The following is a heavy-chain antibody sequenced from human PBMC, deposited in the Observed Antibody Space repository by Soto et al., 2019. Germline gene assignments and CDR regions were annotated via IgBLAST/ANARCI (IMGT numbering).Heavy chain of an antibody. CDR2: TWFDGSKT. CDR3: ARTYGGDGDNDYFVMDV. Sequence: QVQLVESGGGVVQSGRSLRLSCAASGFIFTSYGMHWVRQAPGKGLEWVAVTWFDGSKTYYADSVKGRFTIARDNGKDTLYLQMDSMRVEDTAVYYCARTYGGDGDNDYFVMDVWGQGTTVTVSS. V-gene: IGHV3-33*01. J-gene: IGHJ6*02. CDR1: GFIFTSYG. D-gene: IGHD2-21*02.